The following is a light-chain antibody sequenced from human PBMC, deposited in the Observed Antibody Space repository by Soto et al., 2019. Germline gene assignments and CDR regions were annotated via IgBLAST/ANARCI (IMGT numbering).Light chain of an antibody. CDR1: QDISSH. Sequence: IQFTHSPSSLSASVGDSVTITCRSSQDISSHLAWYQQKPGKAPKVLIYAASTLESGIPSRFSGSGSGTDFTLTISSLQAEDFATYYCQQVKSFLPLTLGGGTKVDIK. CDR3: QQVKSFLPLT. J-gene: IGKJ4*01. CDR2: AAS. V-gene: IGKV1-9*01.